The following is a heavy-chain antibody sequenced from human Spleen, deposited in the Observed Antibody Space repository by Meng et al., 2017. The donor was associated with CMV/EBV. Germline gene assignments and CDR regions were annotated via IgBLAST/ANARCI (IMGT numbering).Heavy chain of an antibody. D-gene: IGHD2-21*02. CDR2: TYYRSQWYN. CDR3: ARDRGFVVVTSGNCFDP. CDR1: GDSISSNNVA. J-gene: IGHJ5*02. Sequence: QVQLQQSGPGLVKPSQTLSLTCDISGDSISSNNVAWNWIRQSPSRGLEWLGRTYYRSQWYNDYAVSVKSRITINPDTSKNQFSLHLNSVTPEDTAVYYCARDRGFVVVTSGNCFDPWGQGTLVTVSS. V-gene: IGHV6-1*01.